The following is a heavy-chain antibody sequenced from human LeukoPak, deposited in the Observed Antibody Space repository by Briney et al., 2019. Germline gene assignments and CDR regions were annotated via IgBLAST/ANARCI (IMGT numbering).Heavy chain of an antibody. CDR3: ARGLRGYSYGNWFDP. V-gene: IGHV4-30-2*01. CDR2: IYHSGST. D-gene: IGHD5-18*01. J-gene: IGHJ5*02. CDR1: GGSISSGGYS. Sequence: PSQTLSLTCAVSGGSISSGGYSWSWIRQPPGKGLEWIGYIYHSGSTYYNPSLKSRVTISVDRSKNQFSLKLSSVTAADRAVYYCARGLRGYSYGNWFDPWGQGTLVTVSS.